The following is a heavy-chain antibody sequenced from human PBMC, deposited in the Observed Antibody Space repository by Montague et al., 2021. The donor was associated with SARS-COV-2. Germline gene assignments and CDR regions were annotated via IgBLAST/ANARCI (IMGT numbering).Heavy chain of an antibody. CDR2: LEKKKNT. V-gene: IGHV4-39*01. D-gene: IGHD5-18*01. Sequence: SETLSLTCTVSGVVELRRRSEEHTSELQSHHELVCRLRLEKKKNTYYNPSLKSRVTISIDTSKNQFSLKLSSVTAADPSVYYCARPGSGYSYGSGAFDYWGKGTLVTGSS. CDR1: GVVELRRRSE. CDR3: ARPGSGYSYGSGAFDY. J-gene: IGHJ4*02.